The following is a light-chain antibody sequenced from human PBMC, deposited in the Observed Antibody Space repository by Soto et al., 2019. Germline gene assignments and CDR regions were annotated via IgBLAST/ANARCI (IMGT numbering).Light chain of an antibody. CDR3: QVWDSNSDLLYV. CDR2: DDS. V-gene: IGLV3-21*02. Sequence: SYELTQPPSVSVAPGQTARITCGGNDIGSKTVHWYQQKPGQAPVMVVYDDSARPSGIPERFSGSNSGNTATLTISRVEAGDEADFYCQVWDSNSDLLYVFGTGTKVTVL. J-gene: IGLJ1*01. CDR1: DIGSKT.